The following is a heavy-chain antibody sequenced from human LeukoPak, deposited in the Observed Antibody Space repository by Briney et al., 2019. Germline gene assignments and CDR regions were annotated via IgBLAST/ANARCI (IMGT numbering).Heavy chain of an antibody. V-gene: IGHV4-59*01. CDR3: ARETSSQANYVWGSYRHDAFDI. J-gene: IGHJ3*02. CDR2: IYYSGST. CDR1: GGSISSYY. Sequence: KPSETLSLTCTVSGGSISSYYWSWIRQPPGKGLEWIGYIYYSGSTNYNPSLKSRVTISVDTSKNQFSLKLSSVTAADTAVYYCARETSSQANYVWGSYRHDAFDIWGQGTMVTVSS. D-gene: IGHD3-16*02.